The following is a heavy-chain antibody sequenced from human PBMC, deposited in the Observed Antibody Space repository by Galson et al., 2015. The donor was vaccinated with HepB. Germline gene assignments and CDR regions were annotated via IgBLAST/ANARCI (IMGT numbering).Heavy chain of an antibody. D-gene: IGHD2-21*01. CDR1: GFTFSGYW. CDR2: IKQDGSEK. V-gene: IGHV3-7*01. CDR3: ATNGGDYNDF. J-gene: IGHJ4*02. Sequence: SLRLSCAASGFTFSGYWMSWVRQAPGKGLEWVANIKQDGSEKYYVDSVKGRFTISRDNAKNSLYLHMNSLKFEDTAVYYCATNGGDYNDFWGQGTLVTVSS.